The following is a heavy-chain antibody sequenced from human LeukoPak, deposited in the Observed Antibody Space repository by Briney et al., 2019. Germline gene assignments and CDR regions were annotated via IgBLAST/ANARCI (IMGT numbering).Heavy chain of an antibody. J-gene: IGHJ4*02. Sequence: ASVKVSCKASGYTFTSYYMHWVRQAPGQGLEWMGIINPSGGSTSYAQKFQGRVTMTRDTSTSTVYMELRSLRSDDTAVYYCARDLPYDILTGPIRPFDYWGQGTLVTVSS. CDR3: ARDLPYDILTGPIRPFDY. V-gene: IGHV1-46*01. CDR2: INPSGGST. D-gene: IGHD3-9*01. CDR1: GYTFTSYY.